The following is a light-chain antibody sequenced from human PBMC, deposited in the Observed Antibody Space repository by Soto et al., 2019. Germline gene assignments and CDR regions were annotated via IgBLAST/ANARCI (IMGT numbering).Light chain of an antibody. CDR2: DDN. CDR1: SSNIGGNS. Sequence: QSVLTQPPSVSAAPGQKVTISCSGSSSNIGGNSVSWYQQLPGTAPKLLIYDDNKRPSGIPDRFSGSKSGTSATLGITGFQTGDEADYYCGSWDSSLSAYVFGTGDQAHRP. CDR3: GSWDSSLSAYV. J-gene: IGLJ1*01. V-gene: IGLV1-51*01.